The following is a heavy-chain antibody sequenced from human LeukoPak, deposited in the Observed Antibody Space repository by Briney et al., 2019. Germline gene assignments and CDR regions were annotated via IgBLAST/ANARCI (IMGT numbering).Heavy chain of an antibody. CDR1: GGSISSYY. CDR2: IYYSGST. V-gene: IGHV4-59*01. J-gene: IGHJ4*02. D-gene: IGHD6-19*01. Sequence: SETLSLTCTVSGGSISSYYWSWIRQPPGKGLEWIGYIYYSGSTNYNPSLKSRVTMSVDTSKNQLSLKMSSVTAADTAVYYCARDHPVRSSGWYGVSYWGQGTLVTVSS. CDR3: ARDHPVRSSGWYGVSY.